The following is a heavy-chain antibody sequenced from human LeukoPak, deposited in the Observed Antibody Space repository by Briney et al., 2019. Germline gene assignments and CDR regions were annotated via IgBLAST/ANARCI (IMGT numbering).Heavy chain of an antibody. Sequence: GGSLRLSCAASGFTFSNYSMNWVRQAPGKGLEWVSSITSSSSYIYYADSVKGRFTISRDNAKKSLSLQMNSLRAEDTAVYYCARDGDTVLTRGYYYYMDVWGKGTTLTVSS. J-gene: IGHJ6*03. D-gene: IGHD4-23*01. CDR3: ARDGDTVLTRGYYYYMDV. CDR1: GFTFSNYS. V-gene: IGHV3-21*01. CDR2: ITSSSSYI.